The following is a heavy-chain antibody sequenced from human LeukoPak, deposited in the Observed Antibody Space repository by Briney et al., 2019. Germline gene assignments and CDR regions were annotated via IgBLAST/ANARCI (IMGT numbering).Heavy chain of an antibody. D-gene: IGHD1-1*01. CDR3: ANWRQTNSSIDY. CDR2: INYSGST. Sequence: SETLSLTCTVSGVSISSSSYYWGWIRQPPGKGLEWIGSINYSGSTYYNPSLKSRVTISVDTSKNQFSLKLSSVTAADTAVYYCANWRQTNSSIDYWGQGNLVTVSS. J-gene: IGHJ4*02. CDR1: GVSISSSSYY. V-gene: IGHV4-39*01.